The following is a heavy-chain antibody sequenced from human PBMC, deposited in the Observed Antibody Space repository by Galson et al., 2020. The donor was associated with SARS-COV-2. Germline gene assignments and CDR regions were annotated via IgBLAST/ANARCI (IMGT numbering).Heavy chain of an antibody. V-gene: IGHV3-30*04. CDR1: GFPFSTYA. J-gene: IGHJ6*02. CDR2: ITYDGRKK. CDR3: VRGPSLASDGRSARGYDGLDV. Sequence: TGGTLRLSCAGSGFPFSTYAVHWVRHPARTGLEWVALITYDGRKKAFADSVKGRFFISRDNFRNTVYLQMNSLRFADTAVDYCVRGPSLASDGRSARGYDGLDVWGQGTTVTVCS. D-gene: IGHD2-15*01.